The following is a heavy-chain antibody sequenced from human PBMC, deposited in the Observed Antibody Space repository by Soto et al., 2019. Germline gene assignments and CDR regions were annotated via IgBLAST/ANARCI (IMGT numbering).Heavy chain of an antibody. CDR2: IYYSGST. J-gene: IGHJ3*02. Sequence: QVQLQESGPGLVKPSQTLSLTCTVSGGSISSGGYYWSWIRQHPGKGLEWIGYIYYSGSTYYNPSLEGRVTISVDTSKNQFSLKLSSVTAADTAVYYCAREDDYGSGTDAFDIWGQGTMVTVSS. D-gene: IGHD3-10*01. CDR3: AREDDYGSGTDAFDI. CDR1: GGSISSGGYY. V-gene: IGHV4-31*03.